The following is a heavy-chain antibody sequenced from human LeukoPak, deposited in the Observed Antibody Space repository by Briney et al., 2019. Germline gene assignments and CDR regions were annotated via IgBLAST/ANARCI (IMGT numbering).Heavy chain of an antibody. CDR2: MSYSGST. J-gene: IGHJ4*02. D-gene: IGHD6-19*01. CDR3: ARVQYSSGWYPFGY. V-gene: IGHV4-59*01. Sequence: SETLSLTCTVSGGSISTYYWNWIRQPPGKGLEWIGYMSYSGSTNYNPSLKSRVTISVDTSKNQFSLKLSSVTAADTAVYYCARVQYSSGWYPFGYWGQGTLVTVSS. CDR1: GGSISTYY.